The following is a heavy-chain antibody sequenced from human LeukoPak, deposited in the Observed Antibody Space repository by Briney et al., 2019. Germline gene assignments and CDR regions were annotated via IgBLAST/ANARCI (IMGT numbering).Heavy chain of an antibody. V-gene: IGHV4-59*12. D-gene: IGHD1-1*01. CDR1: GGSISSYY. CDR2: IYYSGST. CDR3: PRDCAYDLFDC. J-gene: IGHJ4*02. Sequence: SETLSLTCTVSGGSISSYYWSWIRQPPGKGLEWIGYIYYSGSTNYNPYLKSRVTISVDTSKNQFTLKLSAVAAAGTAVYYCPRDCAYDLFDCRGRGTRVSVSS.